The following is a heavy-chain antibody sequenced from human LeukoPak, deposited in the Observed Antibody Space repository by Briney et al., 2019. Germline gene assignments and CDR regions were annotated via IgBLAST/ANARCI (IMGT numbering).Heavy chain of an antibody. CDR2: IYTSGST. Sequence: PSETLSLTCTVSGGSISSYYWSWIRQPPGKGLEWIGYIYTSGSTNYNPSLKSRVTISVDTSKNQFSLKLSSVTAADTAVYYCARQGYYDSSGYYYYYMDVWGKGTTVTVSS. V-gene: IGHV4-4*09. D-gene: IGHD3-22*01. CDR3: ARQGYYDSSGYYYYYMDV. CDR1: GGSISSYY. J-gene: IGHJ6*03.